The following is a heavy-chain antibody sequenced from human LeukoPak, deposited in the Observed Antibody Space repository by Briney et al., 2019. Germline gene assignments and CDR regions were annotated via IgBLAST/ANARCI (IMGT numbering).Heavy chain of an antibody. CDR1: GFEFHNYA. CDR2: ITWNNETL. D-gene: IGHD4-17*01. V-gene: IGHV3-9*01. CDR3: ARDKHGDYVPYYYYMDV. J-gene: IGHJ6*03. Sequence: GRSLRLSCTASGFEFHNYALHWVRQAPGKGLEWVSGITWNNETLDYADSVKGRFTISRDNAKNSLYLQMNSLRAEDTAVYYCARDKHGDYVPYYYYMDVWGKGSTVTVSS.